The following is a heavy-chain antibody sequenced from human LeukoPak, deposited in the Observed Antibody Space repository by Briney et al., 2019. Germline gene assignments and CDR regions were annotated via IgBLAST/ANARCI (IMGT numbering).Heavy chain of an antibody. CDR1: GFTFSSYE. V-gene: IGHV3-48*03. D-gene: IGHD2-15*01. CDR3: ATYIVGPTIDY. Sequence: ESGGSLRLSCAASGFTFSSYEMNWVRQAPGKGLEWVSYISGSGTTIYYADSVKGRFTISRDNAKNSVYLQMNSLRAGDTAVYYCATYIVGPTIDYWGQGTLVTVSS. CDR2: ISGSGTTI. J-gene: IGHJ4*02.